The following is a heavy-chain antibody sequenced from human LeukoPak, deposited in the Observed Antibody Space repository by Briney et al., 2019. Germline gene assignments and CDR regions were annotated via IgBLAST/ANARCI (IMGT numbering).Heavy chain of an antibody. CDR3: ARQGPLTTAVTTRTNPFDY. D-gene: IGHD4-11*01. J-gene: IGHJ4*02. Sequence: SEPLSLPCTVSGGSLNRYYESWIRQPPGEGLEGIGYNYYSWSSNYNPPLKRRITIPVDTSKNQIYLKLNSVTAADTAVYHCARQGPLTTAVTTRTNPFDYWGQGTLVTVSS. V-gene: IGHV4-59*08. CDR1: GGSLNRYY. CDR2: NYYSWSS.